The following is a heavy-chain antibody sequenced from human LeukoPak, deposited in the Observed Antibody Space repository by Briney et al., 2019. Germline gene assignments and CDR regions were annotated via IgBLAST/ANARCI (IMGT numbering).Heavy chain of an antibody. V-gene: IGHV3-21*01. Sequence: GGSLRLSCAASGFTFSSYTMNWVRQAPGKGLEWVSSISSRSNFIYYADSLKGRFTISRDNAKNSLYLQMNSLRAEDTAVYYCARGSSMDVWGKGTTVTVSS. J-gene: IGHJ6*04. D-gene: IGHD3-10*01. CDR1: GFTFSSYT. CDR2: ISSRSNFI. CDR3: ARGSSMDV.